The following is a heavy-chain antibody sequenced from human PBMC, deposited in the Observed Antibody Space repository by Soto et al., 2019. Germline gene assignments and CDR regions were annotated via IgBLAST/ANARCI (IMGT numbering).Heavy chain of an antibody. CDR3: ARDPSEGRVGNWFES. CDR1: GFTFSRYG. D-gene: IGHD2-2*01. CDR2: ISSSTSYV. V-gene: IGHV3-21*01. Sequence: EVQLVESGGGLVKPGGSLRLSCAASGFTFSRYGMNWVRQAPGKGLEWVSSISSSTSYVYADSVKGRFSVSRDNAKKILYLEMYALRTEDTAVYYCARDPSEGRVGNWFESWGQGTLVTVSS. J-gene: IGHJ5*01.